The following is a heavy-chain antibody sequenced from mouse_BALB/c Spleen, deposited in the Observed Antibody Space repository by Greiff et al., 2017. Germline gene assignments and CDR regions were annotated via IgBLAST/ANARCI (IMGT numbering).Heavy chain of an antibody. CDR3: ARDRDAMITTDYARDY. CDR1: GFSLTSYG. J-gene: IGHJ4*01. V-gene: IGHV2-9*02. CDR2: IWAGGST. Sequence: QVQLQQSGPGLVAPSQSLSITCTVSGFSLTSYGVHWVRQPPGKGLEWLGVIWAGGSTNYNSALMSRLSIIKDNSKSQVFLKMNNLQTDDTAMYYCARDRDAMITTDYARDYWGQGTSVTVSS. D-gene: IGHD2-4*01.